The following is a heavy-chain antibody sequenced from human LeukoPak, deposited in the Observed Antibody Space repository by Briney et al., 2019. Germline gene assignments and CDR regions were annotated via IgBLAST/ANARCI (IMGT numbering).Heavy chain of an antibody. CDR2: IYYSGST. J-gene: IGHJ4*02. CDR3: ARDQALSGSSSFDY. V-gene: IGHV4-59*01. CDR1: VGSIRSYY. D-gene: IGHD1-26*01. Sequence: SETLSLTCTVSVGSIRSYYWSWIRQPPGKGLEWIGYIYYSGSTNYNPSLKSRVTISVDTSKNQFSLKLSSVTAADTAVYYCARDQALSGSSSFDYWGQGTLVTVSS.